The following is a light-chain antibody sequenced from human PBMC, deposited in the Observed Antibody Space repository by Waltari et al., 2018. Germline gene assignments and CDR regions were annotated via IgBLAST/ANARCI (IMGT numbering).Light chain of an antibody. CDR1: QSVCGNI. J-gene: IGKJ1*01. Sequence: EIVLTQSPDTVSLSPGERATVSCRASQSVCGNILASYQQKPGHAPTLLMYDGSTRLTGVTDRCSGSGAATDFTLTISSLEPEDFAVYYCQEYDSKRSWTFGEGTKVELK. CDR3: QEYDSKRSWT. V-gene: IGKV3-20*01. CDR2: DGS.